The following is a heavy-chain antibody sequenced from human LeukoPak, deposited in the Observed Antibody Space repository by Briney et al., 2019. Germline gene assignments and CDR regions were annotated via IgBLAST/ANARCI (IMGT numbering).Heavy chain of an antibody. J-gene: IGHJ4*02. V-gene: IGHV3-21*01. Sequence: GGSLRLSCAASGFTSSSYSMNWVRQAPGKGLEWVSSISSSSYIYYADSVKGRFTISRDNAKNSLYLQMNSLRAEDTAVYYCARIGDSQYYFDYWGQGTLVTVSS. CDR3: ARIGDSQYYFDY. CDR2: ISSSSYI. D-gene: IGHD5-18*01. CDR1: GFTSSSYS.